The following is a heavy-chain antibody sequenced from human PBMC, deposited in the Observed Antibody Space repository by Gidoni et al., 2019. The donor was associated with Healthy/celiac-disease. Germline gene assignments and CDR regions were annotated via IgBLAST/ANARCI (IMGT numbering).Heavy chain of an antibody. D-gene: IGHD3-10*01. Sequence: QVQLQQWGAGLLKPSETLSLTCAVSGGSFSGYYWSWIRQPPGKGLEWIGEINHSGSTNYNPSLKSRVTISVDTSKNQFSLKLSSVTAADTAVYYCAAHYYGSGGQALDYWGQGTLVTVSS. CDR3: AAHYYGSGGQALDY. J-gene: IGHJ4*02. CDR2: INHSGST. V-gene: IGHV4-34*01. CDR1: GGSFSGYY.